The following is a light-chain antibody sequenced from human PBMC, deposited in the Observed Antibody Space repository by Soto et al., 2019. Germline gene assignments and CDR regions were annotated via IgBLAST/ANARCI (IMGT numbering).Light chain of an antibody. V-gene: IGKV1-9*01. J-gene: IGKJ5*01. CDR2: AAS. CDR1: QGINNF. Sequence: DIQLTQSPSFLSASVGDRVTITCRASQGINNFLGWYQQKPGKGPKLLIYAASALQSGIPSRFSGSGSGREFTLTITSLQPEDFATYFCQQLNSFPITFGQGTRLDIK. CDR3: QQLNSFPIT.